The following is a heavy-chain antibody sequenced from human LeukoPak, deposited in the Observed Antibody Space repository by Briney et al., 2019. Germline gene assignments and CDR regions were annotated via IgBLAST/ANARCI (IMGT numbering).Heavy chain of an antibody. Sequence: GGSLRLSCAASGFTFSSYEMNWVRQAPGKGLEWVSYISSSGSTIYYADSVKGRFTISRDNAKNSLYLQMNSLRAEDTAVYYCARGLIDYFDYWGQGTLVTVSS. CDR1: GFTFSSYE. CDR3: ARGLIDYFDY. D-gene: IGHD3-22*01. V-gene: IGHV3-48*03. J-gene: IGHJ4*02. CDR2: ISSSGSTI.